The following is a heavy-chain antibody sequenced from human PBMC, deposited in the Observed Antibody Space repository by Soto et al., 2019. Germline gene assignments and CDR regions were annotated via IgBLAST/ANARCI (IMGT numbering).Heavy chain of an antibody. CDR3: ARGPILPGATSWLDP. D-gene: IGHD2-2*01. Sequence: QVQLGQSGAEVKTPGSSVEVSCKASGGIFSSFSITWVRQVPGHGLEWMGGIIPMTGTPNYAEKFQGRLTLTADASTRTAYLVLSSLKSEDTAVYYCARGPILPGATSWLDPWGQGTVVIVSS. CDR1: GGIFSSFS. CDR2: IIPMTGTP. V-gene: IGHV1-69*01. J-gene: IGHJ5*02.